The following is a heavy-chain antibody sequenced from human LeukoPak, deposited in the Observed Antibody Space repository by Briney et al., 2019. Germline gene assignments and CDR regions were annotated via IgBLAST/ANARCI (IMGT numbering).Heavy chain of an antibody. CDR1: GGSFSGYY. J-gene: IGHJ4*02. Sequence: PSETLSLTCAVYGGSFSGYYWSWIRQPPGKGLEWIGEINHSGSTNYNPSLKSRVTISVDTSKNQFSLKLSSVTAADTAVYYCAREGVSGCFDYWGQGTLVTVSS. CDR3: AREGVSGCFDY. D-gene: IGHD6-19*01. V-gene: IGHV4-34*01. CDR2: INHSGST.